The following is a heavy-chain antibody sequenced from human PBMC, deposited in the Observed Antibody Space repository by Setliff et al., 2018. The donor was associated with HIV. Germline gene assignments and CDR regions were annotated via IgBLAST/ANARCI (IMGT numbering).Heavy chain of an antibody. V-gene: IGHV3-15*01. CDR1: GFTFSNAW. J-gene: IGHJ3*02. CDR3: TSSSPSPVAGSAFSFDI. Sequence: PGGSLRLSCAASGFTFSNAWMSWVRQAPGKGLEWVGRIKSKTDGGTTDYAAPVKGRFTISRDDSKNTLYLQMNSLKTEDTAVYYCTSSSPSPVAGSAFSFDIWGQGTMVTVSS. CDR2: IKSKTDGGTT. D-gene: IGHD6-19*01.